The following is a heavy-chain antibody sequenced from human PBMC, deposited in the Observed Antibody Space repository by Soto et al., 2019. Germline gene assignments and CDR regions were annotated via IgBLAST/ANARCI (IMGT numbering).Heavy chain of an antibody. Sequence: GGSLRLSCAASGFTFSNYAMGWVRQAPGQGLEWVSLISGDGGSTYYPDSVRGRFSISRDNSKNTVYLQMNSLRAEDTAVYYCAKDQTTTGWYDTWAQGTALTV. D-gene: IGHD4-17*01. V-gene: IGHV3-23*01. CDR2: ISGDGGST. CDR1: GFTFSNYA. J-gene: IGHJ5*02. CDR3: AKDQTTTGWYDT.